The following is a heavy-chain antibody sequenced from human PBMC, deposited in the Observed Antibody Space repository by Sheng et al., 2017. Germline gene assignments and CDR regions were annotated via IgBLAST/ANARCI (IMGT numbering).Heavy chain of an antibody. CDR2: IYYSGST. CDR3: ARHIRRTVTFNWFDP. Sequence: QLQLQESGPGLVKPSETLSLTCTVSGGSISSSSYYWGWIRQPPGKGLEWIGSIYYSGSTYYNPSLKSRVTISVDTSKNQFSLKLSSVTAADTAVYYCARHIRRTVTFNWFDPWGQGTLVTVSS. D-gene: IGHD1-7*01. V-gene: IGHV4-39*01. CDR1: GGSISSSSYY. J-gene: IGHJ5*02.